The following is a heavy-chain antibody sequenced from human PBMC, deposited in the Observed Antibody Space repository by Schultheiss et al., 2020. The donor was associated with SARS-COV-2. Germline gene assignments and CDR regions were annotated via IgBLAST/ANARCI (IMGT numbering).Heavy chain of an antibody. CDR3: ARNHYGSGSDWFDP. D-gene: IGHD3-10*01. CDR2: IYYSGRT. J-gene: IGHJ5*02. Sequence: SETLSLTCTVSGGSISSYYWSWIRQHPGKGLEWIGYIYYSGRTFYNPSLKSRVTISVDTSKNQFSLKLSSVTAADTAVYYCARNHYGSGSDWFDPWGQGTLVTVSS. V-gene: IGHV4-59*08. CDR1: GGSISSYY.